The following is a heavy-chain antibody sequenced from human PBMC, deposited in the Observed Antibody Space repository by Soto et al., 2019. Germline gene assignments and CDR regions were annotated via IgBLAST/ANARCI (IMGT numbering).Heavy chain of an antibody. D-gene: IGHD3-10*01. J-gene: IGHJ4*02. Sequence: GSMRLSCEASGFSFSTYSMNWVRQAPGKGLEWVSYISGSSRTIYYEDSVKGRFTISRDNGKNSLYLQMNSLRAEDTAVYYCAKDGDYYGSGSYYNVGYWGQGTLVTVSS. CDR2: ISGSSRTI. CDR3: AKDGDYYGSGSYYNVGY. CDR1: GFSFSTYS. V-gene: IGHV3-48*01.